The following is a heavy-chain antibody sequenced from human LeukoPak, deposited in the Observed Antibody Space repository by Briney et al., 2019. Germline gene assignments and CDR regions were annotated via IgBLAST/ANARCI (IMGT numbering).Heavy chain of an antibody. CDR3: ASSSGYYYFDY. J-gene: IGHJ4*02. D-gene: IGHD3-22*01. CDR1: GGSISSGDYY. V-gene: IGHV4-30-4*01. Sequence: SQTLSLTCTVPGGSISSGDYYWSWIRQPPGKGLEWIGYIYYSGSTYYNPSLKSRVTISVDTSKNQFSLKLSSVTAADTAVYYCASSSGYYYFDYWGQGTLVTVSS. CDR2: IYYSGST.